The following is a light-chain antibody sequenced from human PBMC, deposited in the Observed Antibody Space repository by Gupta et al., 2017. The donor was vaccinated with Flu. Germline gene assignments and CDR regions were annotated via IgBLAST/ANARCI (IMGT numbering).Light chain of an antibody. CDR1: NMRLKG. CDR2: GDS. CDR3: QVWITSSDRHCV. Sequence: SYVLAHSPTVSVAPGPTARLYCGGNNMRLKGVHWYQQKPGQAPTLVVYGDSDRPSGIPERFSGSNSGDTATLTISRVEAGDEADYYCQVWITSSDRHCVFGTGTKVTVL. J-gene: IGLJ1*01. V-gene: IGLV3-21*02.